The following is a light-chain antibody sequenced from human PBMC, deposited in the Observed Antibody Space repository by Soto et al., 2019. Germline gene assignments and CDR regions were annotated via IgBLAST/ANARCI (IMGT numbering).Light chain of an antibody. CDR1: QSVKNAY. Sequence: EIVLTQSPGTLSLSPGERATLSCRASQSVKNAYLAWYQQKPGQAPRLLIYDASKRATGIPDRFSGSGSGTDFTLTTSRLEPEDFAVYYCQQYGTSVLTFGGGTKVEIK. J-gene: IGKJ4*01. CDR3: QQYGTSVLT. CDR2: DAS. V-gene: IGKV3-20*01.